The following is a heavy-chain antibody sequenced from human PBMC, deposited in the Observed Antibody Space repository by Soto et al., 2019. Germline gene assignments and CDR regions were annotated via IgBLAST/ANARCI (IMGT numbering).Heavy chain of an antibody. CDR3: ARVGITMSNWFDP. V-gene: IGHV4-30-2*01. CDR2: IYHSGST. Sequence: TLSLTCAVSGGSISSGVYSCSWIRQPPGKGLEWIGYIYHSGSTYYNPSLKSRVTISVDRSKNQFSLKLSSVTAADTAVYYCARVGITMSNWFDPWGQGTLVTVSS. CDR1: GGSISSGVYS. D-gene: IGHD3-22*01. J-gene: IGHJ5*02.